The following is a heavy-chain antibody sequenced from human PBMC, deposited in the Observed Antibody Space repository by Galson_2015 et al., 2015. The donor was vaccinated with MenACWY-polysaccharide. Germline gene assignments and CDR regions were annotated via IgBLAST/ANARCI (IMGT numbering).Heavy chain of an antibody. V-gene: IGHV1-69*13. CDR3: ARGTPTRYGDIFHYGLDV. Sequence: SVKVSCKASGGTLNNYAISWVRQAPGQGLEWMGGIIPVFETTTYAQKFQGRVTITADESTSTAYLDLTSLRSDDTAVFYCARGTPTRYGDIFHYGLDV. D-gene: IGHD4-17*01. CDR2: IIPVFETT. CDR1: GGTLNNYA. J-gene: IGHJ6*01.